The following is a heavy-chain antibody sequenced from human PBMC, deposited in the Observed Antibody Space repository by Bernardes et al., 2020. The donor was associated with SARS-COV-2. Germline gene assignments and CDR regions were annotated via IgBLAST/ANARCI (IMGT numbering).Heavy chain of an antibody. CDR1: GFTFDDYA. Sequence: GGSLRLSCAASGFTFDDYAMHWVRQAPGKGLEWVSGISWNSGSIGYADSVKGRFTISRDNAKNSLYLQMNSLRAEDTALYYCAKDIEPYSSSGFWGQGTLVTVSS. D-gene: IGHD6-6*01. V-gene: IGHV3-9*01. J-gene: IGHJ4*02. CDR2: ISWNSGSI. CDR3: AKDIEPYSSSGF.